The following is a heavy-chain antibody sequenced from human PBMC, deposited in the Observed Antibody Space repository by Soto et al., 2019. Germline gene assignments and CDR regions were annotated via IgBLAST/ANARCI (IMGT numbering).Heavy chain of an antibody. J-gene: IGHJ5*01. V-gene: IGHV1-2*02. CDR2: INPNSGGT. CDR1: GYTFTGYY. CDR3: ARRLRPRYRRSSNWFDS. D-gene: IGHD6-6*01. Sequence: ASVKDSCKASGYTFTGYYMHWVRQAPGQGLEWMGWINPNSGGTNYAQKFQGRVTMARDTSISTAYMELSRLRSDDTAVYYCARRLRPRYRRSSNWFDSWGPGTLVTVSS.